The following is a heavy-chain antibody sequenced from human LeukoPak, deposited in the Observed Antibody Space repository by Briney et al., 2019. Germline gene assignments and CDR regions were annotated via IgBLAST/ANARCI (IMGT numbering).Heavy chain of an antibody. CDR1: GYTFTGYY. CDR3: ARDGPCSSTSCQNFDS. V-gene: IGHV1-2*02. Sequence: ASVKVSCKASGYTFTGYYIHWLRQAPGQGLEWMGWINPHSDDRNYAQRFQGRVTMTRDTSISTVYMEPSGLTSDDTAVYYCARDGPCSSTSCQNFDSWGQGALVTVSS. CDR2: INPHSDDR. J-gene: IGHJ4*02. D-gene: IGHD2-2*01.